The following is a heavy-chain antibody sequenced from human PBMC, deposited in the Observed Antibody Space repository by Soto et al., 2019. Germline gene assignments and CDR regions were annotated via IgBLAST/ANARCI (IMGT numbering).Heavy chain of an antibody. D-gene: IGHD2-2*01. CDR2: ISGSGGST. CDR1: GFTFSSYA. J-gene: IGHJ4*02. Sequence: EVQLLESGGGLVQPGGSLRLSCAASGFTFSSYAMSWVRQAPGKGLEWVSAISGSGGSTYYADSVKGRFTISRDNSKNTLVPRMNSLSAEDTAVYYCAKGGGVVPAAMRLSYFDYWGQGTLVTVSS. V-gene: IGHV3-23*01. CDR3: AKGGGVVPAAMRLSYFDY.